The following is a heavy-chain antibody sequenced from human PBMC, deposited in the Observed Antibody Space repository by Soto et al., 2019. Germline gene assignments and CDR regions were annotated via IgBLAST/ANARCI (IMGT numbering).Heavy chain of an antibody. V-gene: IGHV3-9*01. Sequence: EVQLVESGGGLVQPGRSLRLSCVASGLIFGDFAMHWVRQAPGKGLEWVSSITWNSASIAYADSVKGRFTISRDNAKNSLYLQMNNLRPEDAALYYCTKEVYGMGYYYYGMDVWGQGTTVIVSS. D-gene: IGHD2-8*01. CDR3: TKEVYGMGYYYYGMDV. CDR1: GLIFGDFA. CDR2: ITWNSASI. J-gene: IGHJ6*02.